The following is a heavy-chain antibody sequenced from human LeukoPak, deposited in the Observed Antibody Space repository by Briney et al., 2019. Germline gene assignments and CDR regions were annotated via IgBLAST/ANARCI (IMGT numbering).Heavy chain of an antibody. D-gene: IGHD3-16*01. J-gene: IGHJ6*03. Sequence: SETLSLTCTVSGGSISDTNYYWVWIRQPPGKGLEWIASLHYSGSTFYNPSLKSRVTISVDTSKNQFSLKLSSVTAADTAVYYCAWGDYYYMDVWDNGTTVTISS. CDR3: AWGDYYYMDV. CDR2: LHYSGST. V-gene: IGHV4-39*01. CDR1: GGSISDTNYY.